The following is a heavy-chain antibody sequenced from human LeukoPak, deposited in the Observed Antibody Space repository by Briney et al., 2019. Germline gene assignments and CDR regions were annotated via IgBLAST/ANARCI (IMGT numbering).Heavy chain of an antibody. CDR2: ISYDGSNK. J-gene: IGHJ5*02. CDR3: ARDISLDPLRRWFDP. CDR1: GFTFSSYA. Sequence: GGFLRLSCAASGFTFSSYAMHWVRQAPGKGLEWVAVISYDGSNKYYADSVKGRFTISRDNSKNTLYLQMNSLRAEDTAVYYCARDISLDPLRRWFDPWGQGTLVTVSS. V-gene: IGHV3-30*04. D-gene: IGHD3/OR15-3a*01.